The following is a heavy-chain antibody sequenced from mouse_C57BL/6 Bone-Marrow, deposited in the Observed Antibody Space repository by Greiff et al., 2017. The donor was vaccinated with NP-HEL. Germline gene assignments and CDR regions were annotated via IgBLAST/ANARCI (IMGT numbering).Heavy chain of an antibody. Sequence: VQLQQSGAELVRPGASVKLSCKASGYTFTDYYINWVKQRPGQGLEWIARIYPGSGNTYYNEKFKGKATLTAEKSSSTAYMQLSSLTSEDSAVYFCARGGYYVGYFDYWGQGTTLTVSS. CDR2: IYPGSGNT. D-gene: IGHD2-3*01. CDR1: GYTFTDYY. V-gene: IGHV1-76*01. J-gene: IGHJ2*01. CDR3: ARGGYYVGYFDY.